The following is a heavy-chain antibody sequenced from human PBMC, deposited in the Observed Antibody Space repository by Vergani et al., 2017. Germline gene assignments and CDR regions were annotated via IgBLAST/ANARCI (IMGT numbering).Heavy chain of an antibody. V-gene: IGHV3-23*01. CDR3: AGPQGTSAYYYGGFDY. Sequence: EVQLLESGGGLVQPGGSLRLSCAASGFTFSSYAMSWVRQVPGKGLEWVSSISGPGLSTYYADSVKGRFTISRDNSKNTLSLQMNSLTAEDTAIYYCAGPQGTSAYYYGGFDYWGQGILVTVSS. CDR1: GFTFSSYA. J-gene: IGHJ4*02. CDR2: ISGPGLST. D-gene: IGHD3-22*01.